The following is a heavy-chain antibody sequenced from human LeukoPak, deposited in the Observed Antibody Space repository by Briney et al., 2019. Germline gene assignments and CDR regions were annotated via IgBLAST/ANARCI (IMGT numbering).Heavy chain of an antibody. CDR2: IYYSGST. CDR3: ARVAPAGAYRFWYYYGMDV. J-gene: IGHJ6*02. D-gene: IGHD2-2*01. V-gene: IGHV4-59*01. CDR1: GGSISSYY. Sequence: ASETLSLTCTVSGGSISSYYWSWIRQPPGKGLEWIGYIYYSGSTNYNPSLKSRVTISVDTSKNQFSLKLSSVTAADTAVYYCARVAPAGAYRFWYYYGMDVWGQGTPVTVSS.